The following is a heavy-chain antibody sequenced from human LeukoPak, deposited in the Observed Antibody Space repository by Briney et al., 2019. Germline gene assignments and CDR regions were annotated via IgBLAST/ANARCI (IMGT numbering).Heavy chain of an antibody. J-gene: IGHJ4*02. V-gene: IGHV3-23*01. CDR2: ISNSGGST. Sequence: GGSLRLSCAASGFTFSSYGTSWVRQAPGKGLEWVSAISNSGGSTPYADSVKGRFAISRDNSKNTLYLQMNSLRAEDSAVYYCARDFDGPRASDYWGQGISVTVSS. D-gene: IGHD4-17*01. CDR3: ARDFDGPRASDY. CDR1: GFTFSSYG.